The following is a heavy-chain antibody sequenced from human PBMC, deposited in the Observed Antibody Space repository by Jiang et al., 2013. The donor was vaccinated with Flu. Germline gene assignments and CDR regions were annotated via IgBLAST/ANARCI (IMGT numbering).Heavy chain of an antibody. D-gene: IGHD4-11*01. CDR2: IYYSGST. J-gene: IGHJ4*02. CDR1: GGSISTYY. CDR3: ARSATTVTTMFLDYYFDS. V-gene: IGHV4-59*01. Sequence: GPGLVKPSETLSLTCTVSGGSISTYYWSWIRQPPGKGLEWIGYIYYSGSTNYNPSLKSRVTISVDTSKNQFSLNLSSVTAADTAVYYCARSATTVTTMFLDYYFDSWGQGTLVTVSS.